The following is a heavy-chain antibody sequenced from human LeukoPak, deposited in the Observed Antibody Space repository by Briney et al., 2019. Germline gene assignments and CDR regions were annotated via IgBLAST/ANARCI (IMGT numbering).Heavy chain of an antibody. Sequence: GESLKISCKGSGYSFTSYWISWVRQMPGKGLEWMGRIDPSDSYTNYSPSFQGHVTTSADKSISTAYLQWSSLKASDTAMYYCARHEGYDILTGYYRSLDFDYWGQGTLVTVSS. D-gene: IGHD3-9*01. CDR1: GYSFTSYW. CDR3: ARHEGYDILTGYYRSLDFDY. V-gene: IGHV5-10-1*01. J-gene: IGHJ4*02. CDR2: IDPSDSYT.